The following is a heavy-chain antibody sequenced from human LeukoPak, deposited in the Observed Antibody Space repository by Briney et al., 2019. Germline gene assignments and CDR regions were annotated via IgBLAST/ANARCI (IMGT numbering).Heavy chain of an antibody. CDR1: GFTFSSYA. J-gene: IGHJ4*02. V-gene: IGHV3-23*01. CDR3: AKVSRIAVAGTGFDY. CDR2: ISGSGGST. Sequence: GGSLRLSCAASGFTFSSYAMSWVRQAPGKGLEWVSAISGSGGSTYYADSVKGRFTISRDNSKNTLYLQMNSLRAEDTAVYYCAKVSRIAVAGTGFDYRGQGTLVTVSS. D-gene: IGHD6-19*01.